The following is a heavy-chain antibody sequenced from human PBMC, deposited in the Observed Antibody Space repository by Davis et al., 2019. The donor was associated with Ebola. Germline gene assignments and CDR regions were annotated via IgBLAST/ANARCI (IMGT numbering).Heavy chain of an antibody. CDR3: ARAVSPTADYYMDV. J-gene: IGHJ6*03. V-gene: IGHV1-2*04. Sequence: AASVKVSCNASGYTFIDYYIHWVRQAPGQGLEWMGWINPKSGGTKCAQKFQDWITMTRDTSITTAYVELSGLTSDDTAIYYCARAVSPTADYYMDVWGKGTAVTVSS. CDR1: GYTFIDYY. D-gene: IGHD5/OR15-5a*01. CDR2: INPKSGGT.